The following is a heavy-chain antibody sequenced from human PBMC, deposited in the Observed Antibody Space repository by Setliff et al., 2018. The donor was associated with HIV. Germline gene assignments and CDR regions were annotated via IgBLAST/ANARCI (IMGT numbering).Heavy chain of an antibody. V-gene: IGHV3-23*01. J-gene: IGHJ4*02. CDR2: ISASGVST. CDR1: GFTFSSFA. D-gene: IGHD2-15*01. CDR3: AKMACSGGNCYSGY. Sequence: PGESLRLSCAASGFTFSSFAMNWVRQAPGKGLEWVSIISASGVSTYYADSVKDRFNISRDNSKNTLYLQMSGLSAEDTAVYYCAKMACSGGNCYSGYWGQGALVTVSS.